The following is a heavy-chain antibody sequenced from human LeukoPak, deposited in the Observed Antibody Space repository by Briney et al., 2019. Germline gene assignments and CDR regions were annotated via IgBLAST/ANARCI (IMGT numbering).Heavy chain of an antibody. Sequence: PGGSLRLSCAASGFTFSSYSMNWVRQAPGKGLEWVSSISSSSSYIYYADSVKGRFTISRDNAKNSLHLQMNSLRAEDTAVYYCARVDYESDAFDIWGQGTMVTVSS. CDR3: ARVDYESDAFDI. J-gene: IGHJ3*02. CDR2: ISSSSSYI. CDR1: GFTFSSYS. D-gene: IGHD4-17*01. V-gene: IGHV3-21*01.